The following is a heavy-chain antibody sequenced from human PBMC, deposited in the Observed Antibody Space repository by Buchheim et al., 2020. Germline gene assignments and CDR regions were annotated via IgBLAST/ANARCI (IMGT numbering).Heavy chain of an antibody. CDR3: ARRLSNYYYYGMDV. CDR1: GGSFSGYY. V-gene: IGHV4-34*01. J-gene: IGHJ6*02. CDR2: INHSGST. D-gene: IGHD5-12*01. Sequence: QVQLQQWGAGLLKPSETLSLTCAVYGGSFSGYYWSWIRQPPGKGLEWIGEINHSGSTNYNPSLKSRVTISVDTSKNKFYRKLSSVTAADTAVYYCARRLSNYYYYGMDVWGQGTT.